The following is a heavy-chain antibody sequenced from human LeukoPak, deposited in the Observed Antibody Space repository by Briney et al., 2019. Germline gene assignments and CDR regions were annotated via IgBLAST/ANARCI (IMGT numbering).Heavy chain of an antibody. CDR2: IYPGDSDT. J-gene: IGHJ6*02. D-gene: IGHD6-6*01. CDR3: ARQTAARSVRYYYGMDV. CDR1: GSSFTSYW. V-gene: IGHV5-51*01. Sequence: GASLQISCKGSGSSFTSYWIGWVRSLPRIGLTWMGIIYPGDSDTRYSPSFQGQVTISADKSISTAYLHWSSLKASDTAMYYCARQTAARSVRYYYGMDVWGQGTTVTVSS.